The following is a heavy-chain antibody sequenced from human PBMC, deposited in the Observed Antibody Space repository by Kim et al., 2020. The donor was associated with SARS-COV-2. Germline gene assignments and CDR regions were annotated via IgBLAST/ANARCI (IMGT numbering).Heavy chain of an antibody. Sequence: SLKSRVTISIDTSKKQFSLKLCSVTAADTAVYFCARDSYDIKKLADDGFDIWGQGTMVTVSS. D-gene: IGHD3-16*01. V-gene: IGHV4-59*01. CDR3: ARDSYDIKKLADDGFDI. J-gene: IGHJ3*02.